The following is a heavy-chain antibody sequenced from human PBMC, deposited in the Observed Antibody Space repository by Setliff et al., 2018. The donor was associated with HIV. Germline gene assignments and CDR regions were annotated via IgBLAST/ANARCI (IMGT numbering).Heavy chain of an antibody. D-gene: IGHD3-3*01. J-gene: IGHJ5*02. Sequence: SETLFLTCAVYGGSFSGFYWSWIRQAPGKGLEWIGEINHSGKTNYNPSLKSRITLSVDTSENQFALKLASVTAADTAVYYCARGFTIFGVGFSADPTGNWFDPWGQGTLVTVSS. CDR2: INHSGKT. CDR3: ARGFTIFGVGFSADPTGNWFDP. CDR1: GGSFSGFY. V-gene: IGHV4-34*01.